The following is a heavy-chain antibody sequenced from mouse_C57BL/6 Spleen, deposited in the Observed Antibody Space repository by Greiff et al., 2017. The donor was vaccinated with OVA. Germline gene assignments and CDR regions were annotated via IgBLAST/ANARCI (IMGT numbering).Heavy chain of an antibody. D-gene: IGHD1-1*01. J-gene: IGHJ1*03. V-gene: IGHV5-15*01. CDR1: GFTFSDYG. CDR2: ISNLAYSI. CDR3: ARHDYYGSRYFDV. Sequence: DVMLVESGGGLVQPGGSLKLSCAASGFTFSDYGMAWVRQAPRKGPEWVAFISNLAYSIYYADTVTGRFTISRENAKNTLYLEMSSLRSEDTAMYYCARHDYYGSRYFDVWGTGTTVTVSS.